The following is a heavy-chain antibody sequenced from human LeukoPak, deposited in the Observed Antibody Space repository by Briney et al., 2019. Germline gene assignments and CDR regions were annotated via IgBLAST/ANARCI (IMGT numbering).Heavy chain of an antibody. D-gene: IGHD2-8*02. CDR2: ITGSGGTT. CDR3: AKLVGY. CDR1: GFTFSSSA. V-gene: IGHV3-23*01. J-gene: IGHJ4*02. Sequence: GSLRLSCAASGFTFSSSAMSWVRQAPGKGLEWVSVITGSGGTTYYADSVKGRFTISRDIPKNTLYLQMNSLRAEDTAVYFCAKLVGYWGQGTLVTVSS.